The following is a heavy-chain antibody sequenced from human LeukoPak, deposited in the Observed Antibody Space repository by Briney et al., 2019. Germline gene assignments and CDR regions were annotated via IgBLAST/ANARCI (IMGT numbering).Heavy chain of an antibody. CDR3: ARDGCSGGSCSWFDY. Sequence: GGSLRLSCAASGFTFSRYAMHWVRQAPGKGLAGVAVISYDGSNKYYADSVKGRFTISRDNSKNTLYLQMNSLRAEDTAVYYCARDGCSGGSCSWFDYWGQGTLVTVSS. V-gene: IGHV3-30*04. J-gene: IGHJ5*01. CDR1: GFTFSRYA. D-gene: IGHD2-15*01. CDR2: ISYDGSNK.